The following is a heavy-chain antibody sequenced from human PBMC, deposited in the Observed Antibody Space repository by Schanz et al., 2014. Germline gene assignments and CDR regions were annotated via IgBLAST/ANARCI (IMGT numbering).Heavy chain of an antibody. Sequence: QGQLVESGGGVVQPGRSLRLSCAASGFTFSSYAMHWVRQAPGKGLEYVSVISSNGGSTDFADSVKGRFTISRDNSKNTLYLQMNSLRAEDTAVYYCAKVAPAATYLDSWGLGTLVTVSS. D-gene: IGHD2-2*01. CDR3: AKVAPAATYLDS. V-gene: IGHV3-64*04. CDR1: GFTFSSYA. CDR2: ISSNGGST. J-gene: IGHJ4*02.